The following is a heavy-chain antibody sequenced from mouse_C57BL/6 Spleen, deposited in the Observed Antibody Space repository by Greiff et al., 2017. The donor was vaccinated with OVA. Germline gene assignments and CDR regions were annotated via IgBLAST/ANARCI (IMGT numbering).Heavy chain of an antibody. J-gene: IGHJ2*01. CDR3: AIYDYDDDFDY. CDR2: IYPRSGNT. V-gene: IGHV1-81*01. CDR1: GYTFTSYG. Sequence: QVQLKESGAELARPGASVKLSCKASGYTFTSYGISWVKQRTGQGLEWIGEIYPRSGNTYYNEKFKGKATLTADKSSSTAYMELRSLTSEDSAVYFCAIYDYDDDFDYWGQGTTLTVSS. D-gene: IGHD2-4*01.